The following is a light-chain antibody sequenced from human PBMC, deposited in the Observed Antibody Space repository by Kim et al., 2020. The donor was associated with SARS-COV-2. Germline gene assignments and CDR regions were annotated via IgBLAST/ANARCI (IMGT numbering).Light chain of an antibody. V-gene: IGLV2-23*02. CDR1: SSDVGNYNL. Sequence: GQSFTLSCTGTSSDVGNYNLVSWYQQHPGKAPKLMIYEVTKRPSGVSNRFFGSKSGNTASLTISGLQAEDEADYYCCSYAGSNTYVFGTGTKVTVL. CDR2: EVT. J-gene: IGLJ1*01. CDR3: CSYAGSNTYV.